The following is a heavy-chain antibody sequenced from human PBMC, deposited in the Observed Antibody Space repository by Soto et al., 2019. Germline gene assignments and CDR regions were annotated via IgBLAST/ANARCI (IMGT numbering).Heavy chain of an antibody. CDR2: IYYSGKT. CDR1: GASITSTTYF. Sequence: SETLSLTCSLSGASITSTTYFWAWIRKTPGKGLEWFGSIYYSGKTHYNPSLKSRATISVDRSRNQFSLEVKSVTAADTAVYYCAKNLPRTGRFDYWGQGTVVTVS. J-gene: IGHJ4*02. V-gene: IGHV4-39*01. CDR3: AKNLPRTGRFDY.